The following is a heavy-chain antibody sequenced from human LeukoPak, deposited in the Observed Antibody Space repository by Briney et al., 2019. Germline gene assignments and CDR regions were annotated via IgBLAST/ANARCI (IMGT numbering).Heavy chain of an antibody. J-gene: IGHJ4*02. CDR1: GGSISSSSYY. V-gene: IGHV4-39*01. Sequence: PSETLSLTCTVSGGSISSSSYYWGWIRQPPGKGLEWIGSIYYGGSTYYSPSLKSRVTISVDTSKNQFSLKLSSVTAADTAVYYCARPATTGRRYYFDYWGQGTLVTVSS. CDR3: ARPATTGRRYYFDY. CDR2: IYYGGST. D-gene: IGHD1-7*01.